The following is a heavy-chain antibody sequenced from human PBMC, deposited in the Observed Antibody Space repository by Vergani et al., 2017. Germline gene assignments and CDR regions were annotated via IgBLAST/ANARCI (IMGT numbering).Heavy chain of an antibody. CDR2: ISYDGRNK. CDR1: GFTFSSYG. V-gene: IGHV3-30*18. D-gene: IGHD2-2*01. J-gene: IGHJ4*02. CDR3: AKPFRSTSYYFDY. Sequence: QVQLVESGGGVVQTGRSLRLSCAASGFTFSSYGMHWVRQAPGKGLEWVAVISYDGRNKYYADSVKGRFTISRDNSKNTLYLKMNSLRAEDTAVYYCAKPFRSTSYYFDYWGQGTLVTVSS.